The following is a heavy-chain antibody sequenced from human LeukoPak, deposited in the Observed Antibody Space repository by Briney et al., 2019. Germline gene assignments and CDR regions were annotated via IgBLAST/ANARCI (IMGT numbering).Heavy chain of an antibody. D-gene: IGHD4-17*01. CDR3: ARGDYGDGSFDY. CDR2: ISSSSSYI. CDR1: GFTFSSYS. J-gene: IGHJ4*02. V-gene: IGHV3-21*01. Sequence: WGSLRLSCAASGFTFSSYSMNWVGQAPGKGLEWVSSISSSSSYIYYADSVKGRFTISRDNAKNSLYLQMNSLRAEDTAVYYCARGDYGDGSFDYWGQGTLVTVSS.